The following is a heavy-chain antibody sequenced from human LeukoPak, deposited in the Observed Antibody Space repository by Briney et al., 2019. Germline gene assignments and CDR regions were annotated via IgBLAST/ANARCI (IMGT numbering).Heavy chain of an antibody. V-gene: IGHV4-59*01. D-gene: IGHD3-22*01. CDR1: GGSISSYY. CDR2: IYYSGST. CDR3: ARARYYYDSSGPLDAFDI. Sequence: SETLSLTCNVSGGSISSYYWSWIRQPPGKGLEWIGYIYYSGSTNYNPSLKSRVTISVDTSKNQFSLKLSSVTAADTAVYYCARARYYYDSSGPLDAFDIWGQGTMVTVSS. J-gene: IGHJ3*02.